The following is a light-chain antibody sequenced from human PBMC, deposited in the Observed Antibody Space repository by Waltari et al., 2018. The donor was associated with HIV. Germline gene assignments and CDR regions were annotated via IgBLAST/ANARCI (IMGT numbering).Light chain of an antibody. CDR3: CSFAGSHTWV. CDR1: TTDLENYNL. J-gene: IGLJ3*02. CDR2: EVI. V-gene: IGLV2-23*02. Sequence: QSALTQPASVSGSPGQSITIPCTSTTTDLENYNLVSWYQHHPGKAPKLLIYEVIKRPSGVSSRFSGSKSGNTASLTISGLQAEDEADYYCCSFAGSHTWVFGGGTKLTVL.